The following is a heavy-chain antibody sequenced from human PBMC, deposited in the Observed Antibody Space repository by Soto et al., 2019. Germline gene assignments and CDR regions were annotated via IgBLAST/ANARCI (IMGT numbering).Heavy chain of an antibody. CDR3: ARTGYCSSTSCYVHYYYYYMDV. V-gene: IGHV4-34*01. J-gene: IGHJ6*03. D-gene: IGHD2-2*01. Sequence: SETLSLTCAVYGGSFSGYYWSWIRQPPGKGLEWIGEINHSGSTNYNPSLKSRVTISVDTSKNQFSLRLSTVTAADTAVYYCARTGYCSSTSCYVHYYYYYMDVWGKGTTVTVSS. CDR2: INHSGST. CDR1: GGSFSGYY.